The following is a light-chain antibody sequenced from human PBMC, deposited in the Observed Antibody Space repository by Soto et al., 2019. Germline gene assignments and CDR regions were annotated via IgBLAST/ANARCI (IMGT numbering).Light chain of an antibody. CDR2: GAS. J-gene: IGKJ5*01. CDR3: QQYGSSLGIT. CDR1: QSVSSSY. Sequence: EIVLTQSPGTLSLSPGARATLSCRASQSVSSSYLAWYQQKPGQAPRLLIYGASSRATGIPDRFSGSGSGTDFTLTIRRLEPEDFAVYYCQQYGSSLGITFGQGTRLEI. V-gene: IGKV3-20*01.